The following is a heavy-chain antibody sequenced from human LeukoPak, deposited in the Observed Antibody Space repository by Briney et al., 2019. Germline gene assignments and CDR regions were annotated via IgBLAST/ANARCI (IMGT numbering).Heavy chain of an antibody. V-gene: IGHV3-21*01. D-gene: IGHD2-15*01. CDR3: ARDRCSSGSCEGGWFDP. CDR2: IKSSSSYI. Sequence: GGSLRLSCAASGFTFSSYSMNWVCQAPGKGLEWVSSIKSSSSYIYYADSVKGRFTISRDNAKNSLYLQMNSLRAEDTAVYYCARDRCSSGSCEGGWFDPWGQGTLVTVSS. CDR1: GFTFSSYS. J-gene: IGHJ5*02.